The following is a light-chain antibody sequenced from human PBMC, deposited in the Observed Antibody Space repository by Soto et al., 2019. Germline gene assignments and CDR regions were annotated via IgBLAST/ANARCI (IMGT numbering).Light chain of an antibody. V-gene: IGKV3-20*01. CDR3: QQYGSSPKT. Sequence: EIVLTQSPGTLSLSPGERATLSCRASQSVSSSYLAWYHQKPGQAPRLLIYGASSRATGIPDRFSGSGSVTDFTLTISSLEPDDVAVYYGQQYGSSPKTFGQGTKLEIK. J-gene: IGKJ2*01. CDR1: QSVSSSY. CDR2: GAS.